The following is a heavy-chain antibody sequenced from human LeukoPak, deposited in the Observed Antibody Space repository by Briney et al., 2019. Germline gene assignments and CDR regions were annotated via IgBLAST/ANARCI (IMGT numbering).Heavy chain of an antibody. CDR3: ARDNYYYDSSGSQPFDY. CDR1: GVSISSYY. Sequence: SETLSLTCTVSGVSISSYYWSWIRQPAGKGLEWIGRIYTSGSTNYNPSLKSRVTMSVDTSKNQFYLKLSSVTAADTAVYYCARDNYYYDSSGSQPFDYWGQGTLVTVSS. J-gene: IGHJ4*02. V-gene: IGHV4-4*07. CDR2: IYTSGST. D-gene: IGHD3-22*01.